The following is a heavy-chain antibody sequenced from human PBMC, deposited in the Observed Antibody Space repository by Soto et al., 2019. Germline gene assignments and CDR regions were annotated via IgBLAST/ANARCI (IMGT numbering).Heavy chain of an antibody. CDR3: AKGGRQWLVTSDFNY. V-gene: IGHV3-30*18. Sequence: VQLVESGGGVVQPGRSLRLSCAASGFTCSDYAMHWVRQAPGKGLEWVAVVSHGGRNTHYADSVKGRFTISRDSSKNTVSLEMTSLRAEDTAVYYCAKGGRQWLVTSDFNYWGQGALVTVSS. CDR2: VSHGGRNT. CDR1: GFTCSDYA. J-gene: IGHJ4*02. D-gene: IGHD6-19*01.